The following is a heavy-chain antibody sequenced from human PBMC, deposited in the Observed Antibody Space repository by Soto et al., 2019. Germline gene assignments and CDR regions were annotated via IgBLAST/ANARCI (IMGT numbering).Heavy chain of an antibody. CDR1: GFTFSSYA. J-gene: IGHJ4*02. Sequence: GGSLRLSCAASGFTFSSYAMSWVRQAPGKGLEWVSAISGSGGSTYYADSVKGRFTISRDNSKNTLYLQMNSLRAEDTAVYYCARYDFWSGYRDYWGQGTLVTVSS. V-gene: IGHV3-23*01. D-gene: IGHD3-3*01. CDR2: ISGSGGST. CDR3: ARYDFWSGYRDY.